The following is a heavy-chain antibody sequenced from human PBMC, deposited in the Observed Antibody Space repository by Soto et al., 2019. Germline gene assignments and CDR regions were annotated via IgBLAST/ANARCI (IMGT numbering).Heavy chain of an antibody. CDR2: INPSGTIT. CDR1: GYSFTNYY. CDR3: ARENGRQDS. D-gene: IGHD2-8*01. J-gene: IGHJ4*02. Sequence: ASVKVSCKAFGYSFTNYYMHWVRQAPGQGLEWMGIINPSGTITTYAQKFQDRVTMTRDTSTSTVYMELSNLRYEDTAIYYCARENGRQDSRGQGTPVTVSS. V-gene: IGHV1-46*01.